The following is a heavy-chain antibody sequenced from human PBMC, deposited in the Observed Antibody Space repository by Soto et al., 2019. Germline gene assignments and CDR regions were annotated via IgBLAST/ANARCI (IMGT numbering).Heavy chain of an antibody. D-gene: IGHD2-2*01. CDR3: AKKSCSSPGCPYGMDV. CDR2: ISGSGDSR. V-gene: IGHV3-23*01. Sequence: GGSLRLSCAASGFTFSNYAMNWVRQAPGKGLEWVSTISGSGDSRYYADSVKDRFTISRDNSQNTLYLQMNSLRAEDTAVYYCAKKSCSSPGCPYGMDVWGQGTTVTVSS. J-gene: IGHJ6*02. CDR1: GFTFSNYA.